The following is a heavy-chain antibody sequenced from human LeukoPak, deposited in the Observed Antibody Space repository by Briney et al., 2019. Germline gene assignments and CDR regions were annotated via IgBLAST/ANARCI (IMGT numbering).Heavy chain of an antibody. V-gene: IGHV1-58*01. CDR1: GFTFTSSA. CDR3: AASLGIGYCSSTSCFGFDP. J-gene: IGHJ5*02. CDR2: IVVGSGNT. D-gene: IGHD2-2*03. Sequence: SVKVSCKASGFTFTSSAVQWVRQARAQRLEWIGWIVVGSGNTNYAQKFQERVTITRDMSTSTAYMELSSLRSEDTAVYYCAASLGIGYCSSTSCFGFDPWGQGTLVTVSS.